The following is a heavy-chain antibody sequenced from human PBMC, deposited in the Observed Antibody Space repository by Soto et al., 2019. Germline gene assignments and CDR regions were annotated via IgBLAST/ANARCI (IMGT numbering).Heavy chain of an antibody. CDR3: ARAKYGTALR. J-gene: IGHJ4*02. V-gene: IGHV4-59*01. CDR2: IYYSGST. CDR1: GGSISSYY. D-gene: IGHD1-1*01. Sequence: LSLTCTVSGGSISSYYWSWIRQPPGKGLEWIGYIYYSGSTNYNPSLKSRVTISVDTSKNQFSLKLSSVTAADTAVYYCARAKYGTALRWGQGTLVTVSS.